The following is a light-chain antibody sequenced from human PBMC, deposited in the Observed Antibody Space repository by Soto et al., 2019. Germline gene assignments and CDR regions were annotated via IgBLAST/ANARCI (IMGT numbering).Light chain of an antibody. Sequence: SYELTQPPSVSVAPGKTARITCGGNNIGSKSVHWYQQKPGQAPVLVIYYDSDRPSGIPERFSGSNSGNTATLTISRGEAGDEADYYCQVWDSSSDHPLFGGGTKLTVL. CDR1: NIGSKS. CDR3: QVWDSSSDHPL. J-gene: IGLJ2*01. CDR2: YDS. V-gene: IGLV3-21*04.